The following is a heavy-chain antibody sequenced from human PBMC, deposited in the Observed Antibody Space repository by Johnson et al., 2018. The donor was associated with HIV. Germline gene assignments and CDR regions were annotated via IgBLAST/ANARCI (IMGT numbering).Heavy chain of an antibody. CDR2: ISGSGGST. CDR3: AKDPTPWGSYPLDAFDI. V-gene: IGHV3-23*04. J-gene: IGHJ3*02. D-gene: IGHD3-16*02. Sequence: VQLVESGGGLVQPGGSLRLSCAASGFTFSSYAMSWVRQAPGKGLEWVSAISGSGGSTYYADSVKGRFTISRDNSKNTLYVQMNSLRVEDTAVYYCAKDPTPWGSYPLDAFDIWGQGTMVTVSS. CDR1: GFTFSSYA.